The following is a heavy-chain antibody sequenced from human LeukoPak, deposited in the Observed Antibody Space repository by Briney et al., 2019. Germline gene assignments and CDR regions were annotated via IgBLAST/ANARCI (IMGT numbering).Heavy chain of an antibody. Sequence: GGSLRLSCAASGFTFSSYGMHWVRQAPGKGLELVAFIRYDGSNKYYADSVKGRFTISRDNSKNTLYLQMNSLRAEDTAVYYCYGYYYDSSGYSDDAFDIWGQGTMVTVSS. CDR1: GFTFSSYG. CDR2: IRYDGSNK. V-gene: IGHV3-30*02. CDR3: YGYYYDSSGYSDDAFDI. J-gene: IGHJ3*02. D-gene: IGHD3-22*01.